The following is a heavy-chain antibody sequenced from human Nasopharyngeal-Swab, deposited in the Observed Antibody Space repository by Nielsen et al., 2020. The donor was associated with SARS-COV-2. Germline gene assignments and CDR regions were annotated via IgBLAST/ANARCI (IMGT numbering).Heavy chain of an antibody. V-gene: IGHV4-30-4*06. CDR2: IYYSGST. J-gene: IGHJ6*02. Sequence: DNYMSWIRQHPGKGLEWIGYIYYSGSTYYSPSLKSRVTISVDTSKNQFSLKLSSVTAADTAVYYCARAFPRGIIIRDYYYGMDVWGQGTTVTVSS. CDR3: ARAFPRGIIIRDYYYGMDV. D-gene: IGHD3-10*01. CDR1: DNY.